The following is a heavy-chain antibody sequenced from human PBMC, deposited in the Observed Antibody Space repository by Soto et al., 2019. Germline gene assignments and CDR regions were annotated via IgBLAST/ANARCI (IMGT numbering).Heavy chain of an antibody. V-gene: IGHV3-30-3*01. CDR2: ISYDGSNK. Sequence: GSLRLSCAASGFTFSSYAMHWVRQAPGKGLEWVAVISYDGSNKYYADSVKGRFTISRDNSKNTLYLQMNSLRAEDTAVYYCARSYYDSARYYYGMDVWGQGTTVTVSS. CDR1: GFTFSSYA. CDR3: ARSYYDSARYYYGMDV. D-gene: IGHD3-22*01. J-gene: IGHJ6*02.